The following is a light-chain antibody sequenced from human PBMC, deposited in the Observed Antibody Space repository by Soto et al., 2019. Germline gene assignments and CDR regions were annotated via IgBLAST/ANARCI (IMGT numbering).Light chain of an antibody. J-gene: IGLJ1*01. CDR3: SSYTSGSSHYV. Sequence: QSALTQPASVSGSPGQSITISCTGTSSDVGGYNYVSWYQQYPGKAPKLMIYGVTNRPSGVSNRFSGSESGNTASLTISGLQAEDEADYHCSSYTSGSSHYVFGTGTKLTVL. CDR1: SSDVGGYNY. CDR2: GVT. V-gene: IGLV2-14*01.